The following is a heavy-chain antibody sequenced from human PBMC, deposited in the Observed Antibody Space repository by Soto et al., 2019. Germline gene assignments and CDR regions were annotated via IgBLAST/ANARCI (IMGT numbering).Heavy chain of an antibody. CDR3: AKDRGIIVKAGDAFDV. J-gene: IGHJ3*01. CDR1: GFTFSSYG. Sequence: GGSLRLSCAASGFTFSSYGMHWVRQAPGKGLEWVAVISYDSGDRTYYADSVKGRFTISRDRSKNTVSLQMDSLRAEDTAVYYCAKDRGIIVKAGDAFDVWGQGTKVTVSS. D-gene: IGHD3-16*02. CDR2: ISYDSGDRT. V-gene: IGHV3-30*18.